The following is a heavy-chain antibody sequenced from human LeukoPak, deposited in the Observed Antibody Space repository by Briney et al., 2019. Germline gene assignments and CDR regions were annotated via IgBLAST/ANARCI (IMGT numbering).Heavy chain of an antibody. Sequence: ASVKVSCKVSGYTLTELSMHWVRQAPGKGLEWMGGFDPEDGETIYAQKFQGRVTMTTDTSTSTAYMELRSLRSDDTAVYYCARGGSSSDNWFDPWGQGTLVTVSS. CDR3: ARGGSSSDNWFDP. D-gene: IGHD6-6*01. CDR2: FDPEDGET. V-gene: IGHV1-24*01. CDR1: GYTLTELS. J-gene: IGHJ5*02.